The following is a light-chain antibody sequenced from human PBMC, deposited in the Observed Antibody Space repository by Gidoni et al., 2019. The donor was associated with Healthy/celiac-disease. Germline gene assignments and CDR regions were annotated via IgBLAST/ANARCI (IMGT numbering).Light chain of an antibody. Sequence: AIQLIQSPSSLSASVGDRVTITCRASQGISSALAWYQQKPGKATKLLFYDASSLESGVPSRFSGSGSGTDFTLTISIVQPEDFSTYYCQQFNSYPITFGQGTRLEIK. J-gene: IGKJ5*01. CDR1: QGISSA. CDR3: QQFNSYPIT. CDR2: DAS. V-gene: IGKV1-13*02.